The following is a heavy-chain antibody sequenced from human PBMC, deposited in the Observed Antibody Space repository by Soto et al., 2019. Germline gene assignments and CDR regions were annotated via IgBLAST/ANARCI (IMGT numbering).Heavy chain of an antibody. J-gene: IGHJ4*02. V-gene: IGHV3-74*01. CDR1: GFTFRNYW. CDR2: ISSDGSST. CDR3: ARVRYCSDNSCSSCFDY. Sequence: GGALRLSCVASGFTFRNYWMHWVRQAPGKGLEWVSRISSDGSSTTYADSVKGRFTISRDNAENSLHLQMNSLRAEDTAVYYCARVRYCSDNSCSSCFDYWGQGTLVTVSS. D-gene: IGHD2-15*01.